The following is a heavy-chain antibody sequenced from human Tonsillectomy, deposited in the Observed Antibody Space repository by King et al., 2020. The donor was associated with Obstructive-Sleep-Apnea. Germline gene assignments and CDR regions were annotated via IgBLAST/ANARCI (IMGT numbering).Heavy chain of an antibody. J-gene: IGHJ4*02. D-gene: IGHD6-19*01. Sequence: VQLVESGGGLVQPGRSLSLSCVASGFTFDDYAMNWVRQAPGKGLEWVSGISWTSGSIGYVASVKGRFTISRYNVKKTLYLQMNSLRGEDTALYYGAKDKDSSGWYADDWGQGTLVTVSS. CDR3: AKDKDSSGWYADD. V-gene: IGHV3-9*01. CDR1: GFTFDDYA. CDR2: ISWTSGSI.